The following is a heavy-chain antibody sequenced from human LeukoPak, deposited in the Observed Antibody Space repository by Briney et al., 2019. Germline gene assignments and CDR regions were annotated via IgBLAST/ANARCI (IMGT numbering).Heavy chain of an antibody. CDR2: IIPIFGTA. J-gene: IGHJ4*02. CDR3: ARVYCSSTSCYINYFDY. CDR1: GGTFISYA. V-gene: IGHV1-69*13. Sequence: ASVKVSCKASGGTFISYAISWVRQAPGQGLEWMGGIIPIFGTANYAQKFQGRVTITPDESTSTAYMELSSLRSEDTAVYYCARVYCSSTSCYINYFDYWGQGTLVTVSS. D-gene: IGHD2-2*02.